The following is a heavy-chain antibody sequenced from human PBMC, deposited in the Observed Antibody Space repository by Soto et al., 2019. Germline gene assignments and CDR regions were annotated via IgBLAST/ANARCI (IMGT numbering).Heavy chain of an antibody. V-gene: IGHV3-23*01. CDR1: GFTFSTHA. J-gene: IGHJ4*02. CDR3: AKDRNYPRDQFHY. CDR2: ISANGQGI. D-gene: IGHD1-7*01. Sequence: GGSLRLSCAASGFTFSTHALSWVRQAPGKGLEWVSAISANGQGIYYADSVRGRFTISRDNSKNTIFLHMDSLRAEDTAVYYCAKDRNYPRDQFHYWGQGTLVTVSS.